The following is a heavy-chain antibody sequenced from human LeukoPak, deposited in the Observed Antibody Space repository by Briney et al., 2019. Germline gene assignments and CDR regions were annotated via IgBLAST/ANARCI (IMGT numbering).Heavy chain of an antibody. CDR2: ISYIGST. V-gene: IGHV4-59*11. CDR1: GDSFSSHY. CDR3: ARDLVTVTKGFDI. Sequence: SETLSLTCAVSGDSFSSHYWTWIRQPPGKGLEWIGYISYIGSTNYNPSLKSRVTISIDTSKNQFSPRLSSVTAADTAVYYCARDLVTVTKGFDIWGQGTMVSVSS. J-gene: IGHJ3*02. D-gene: IGHD4-17*01.